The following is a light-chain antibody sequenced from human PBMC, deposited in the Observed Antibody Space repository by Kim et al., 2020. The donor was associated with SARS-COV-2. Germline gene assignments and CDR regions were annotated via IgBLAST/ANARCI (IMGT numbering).Light chain of an antibody. CDR2: EVN. Sequence: GQSVPMSCAGTSSDIGAYYFVAWDQQPPGKAPKLMIYEVNKRPSGVPDRFSGSKSGNTASLTISGLQSEDEGDYYCSSYAGGNTGVFGTGTKVTVL. CDR1: SSDIGAYYF. V-gene: IGLV2-8*01. J-gene: IGLJ1*01. CDR3: SSYAGGNTGV.